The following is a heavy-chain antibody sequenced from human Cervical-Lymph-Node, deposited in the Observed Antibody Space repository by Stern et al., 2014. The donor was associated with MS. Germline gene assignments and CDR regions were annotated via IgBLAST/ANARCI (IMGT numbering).Heavy chain of an antibody. Sequence: QVQLVQSGAEVTKPGASVTVSCKTSGYNFTNYFIHWVRQAPGEGLEWMGIINPSDGGRRYAEKDQGRITLPRDGSTTTLYMAISSLTSSDTAVYYCARTSYGANSLQLDYWGQGTLVTVSS. J-gene: IGHJ4*02. V-gene: IGHV1-46*01. D-gene: IGHD4/OR15-4a*01. CDR3: ARTSYGANSLQLDY. CDR1: GYNFTNYF. CDR2: INPSDGGR.